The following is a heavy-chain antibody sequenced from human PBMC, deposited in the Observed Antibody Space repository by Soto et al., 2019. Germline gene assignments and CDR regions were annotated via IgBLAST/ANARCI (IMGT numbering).Heavy chain of an antibody. CDR3: TRQASDFWSGKPQYYMDV. V-gene: IGHV3-73*01. CDR2: IRSKANSYAT. Sequence: PGGSVRLSCAASGFTFSGSAMHWVRQASGKGLEWVGRIRSKANSYATAYAASVKGRFTISRDDSNNTAYLQMNSLKTEDTAVYYCTRQASDFWSGKPQYYMDVWGKGTTVTVSS. D-gene: IGHD3-3*01. CDR1: GFTFSGSA. J-gene: IGHJ6*03.